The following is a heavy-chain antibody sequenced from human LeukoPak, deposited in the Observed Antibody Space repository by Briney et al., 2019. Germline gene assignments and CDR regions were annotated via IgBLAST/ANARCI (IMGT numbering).Heavy chain of an antibody. Sequence: SETLSLTCTVSGGSISSSSYYWGWIRQPPGKGLEWIGSIYYSGSTYYNPSLKSRVTISVDTSKNQFSLKLSSVTAADTAVYYCARKVVVTAPYDYWGQGTLVTVSS. CDR3: ARKVVVTAPYDY. J-gene: IGHJ4*02. D-gene: IGHD2-21*02. CDR1: GGSISSSSYY. V-gene: IGHV4-39*07. CDR2: IYYSGST.